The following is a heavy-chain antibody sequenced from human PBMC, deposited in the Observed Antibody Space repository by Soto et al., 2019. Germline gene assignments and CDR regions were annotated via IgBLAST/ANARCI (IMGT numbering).Heavy chain of an antibody. Sequence: PGGSLRLSCVASGFTFSSFEMNWIRRAPGKGPEWIEVINPSGRTISYADSLKGRFTISRDNAENSVYLQMSSLRGEDTAMYYCPRYSGWYSYNWFDPWGQGTLVTVSS. CDR2: INPSGRTI. CDR1: GFTFSSFE. V-gene: IGHV3-48*03. CDR3: PRYSGWYSYNWFDP. J-gene: IGHJ5*02. D-gene: IGHD6-19*01.